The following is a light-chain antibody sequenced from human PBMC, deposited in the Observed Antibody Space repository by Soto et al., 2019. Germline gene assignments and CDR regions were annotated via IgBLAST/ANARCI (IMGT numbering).Light chain of an antibody. CDR3: ETWDSNTVV. Sequence: QSVLTQSSSASASLGSSVKLTCTLSSGHSSYIIAWHQQQPGKAPRYLMKLEGSGSYNKGSGVPDRFSGSSSGADRYLTISNHHFEDEADYYCETWDSNTVVFGGGTKLTVL. J-gene: IGLJ2*01. CDR1: SGHSSYI. V-gene: IGLV4-60*02. CDR2: LEGSGSY.